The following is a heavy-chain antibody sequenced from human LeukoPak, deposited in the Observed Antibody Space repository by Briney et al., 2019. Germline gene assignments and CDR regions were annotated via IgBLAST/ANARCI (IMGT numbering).Heavy chain of an antibody. J-gene: IGHJ4*02. CDR2: IIPIFGTA. V-gene: IGHV1-69*05. CDR1: GGTFSSYA. CDR3: ARERPPGDSSSWFLEGYFDI. Sequence: SVKVSCKASGGTFSSYAITWVRQAPGQGPEWMGRIIPIFGTANYAQKFQGRVTITTDESTSTAYMELSILRSDDTAVYYCARERPPGDSSSWFLEGYFDIWGQGTLVTVSS. D-gene: IGHD6-13*01.